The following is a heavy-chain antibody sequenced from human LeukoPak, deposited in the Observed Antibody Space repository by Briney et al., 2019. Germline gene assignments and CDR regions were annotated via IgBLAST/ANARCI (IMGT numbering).Heavy chain of an antibody. D-gene: IGHD2-15*01. CDR2: IYHSGST. J-gene: IGHJ6*03. Sequence: KTSETLSLTCAVSGYSISSGYYWGWIRQPPGKGLEWIGSIYHSGSTYYKPSLKSRVTISLDTSKNQFSLSLISVTAADTAVYYCARVGDCSGGTCYYHYYIDVWGKGTTVTVSS. CDR3: ARVGDCSGGTCYYHYYIDV. V-gene: IGHV4-38-2*01. CDR1: GYSISSGYY.